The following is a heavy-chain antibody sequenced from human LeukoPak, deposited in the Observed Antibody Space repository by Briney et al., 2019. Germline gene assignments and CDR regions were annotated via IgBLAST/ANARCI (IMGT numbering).Heavy chain of an antibody. Sequence: PGGSLRLSYAASVFTFTTYAMSWVRQAPGKGLEWVSGISGSGSSTYYADSVKGRFTISRDNSKNTLYLQLNSLRVEDTAVYYCAKNSHYDYIWGATHWGQGTLLTVSS. V-gene: IGHV3-23*01. CDR3: AKNSHYDYIWGATH. CDR2: ISGSGSST. J-gene: IGHJ4*02. D-gene: IGHD3-16*01. CDR1: VFTFTTYA.